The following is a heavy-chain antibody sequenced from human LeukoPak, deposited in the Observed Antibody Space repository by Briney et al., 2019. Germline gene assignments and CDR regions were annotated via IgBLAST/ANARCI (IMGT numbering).Heavy chain of an antibody. V-gene: IGHV3-30*02. CDR3: ATDNLTQYSSSDFDY. D-gene: IGHD6-13*01. J-gene: IGHJ4*02. CDR1: GFTFSSYG. Sequence: GGSLRLSCAASGFTFSSYGMHWVRQAPGKGLEWVAFIRYDGSNKYYADSVKGRFTISRDNSKNTLYLQMNSLRAEDTAVYYCATDNLTQYSSSDFDYWGQGTLVTVSS. CDR2: IRYDGSNK.